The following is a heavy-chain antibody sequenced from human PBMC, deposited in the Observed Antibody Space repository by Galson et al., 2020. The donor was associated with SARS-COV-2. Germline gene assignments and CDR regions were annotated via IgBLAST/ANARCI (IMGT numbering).Heavy chain of an antibody. CDR2: LSSTGGTS. D-gene: IGHD6-6*01. V-gene: IGHV3-64D*09. CDR3: LAYSSSRHNY. J-gene: IGHJ4*02. CDR1: GFAFSDYA. Sequence: SCSASGFAFSDYAMHWVRQAPGKGLQYVSALSSTGGTSFYADSVSGRFTMSRDNSKNIFYLQMTGLRVEDTAFYYCLAYSSSRHNYWGQGTLVTVSS.